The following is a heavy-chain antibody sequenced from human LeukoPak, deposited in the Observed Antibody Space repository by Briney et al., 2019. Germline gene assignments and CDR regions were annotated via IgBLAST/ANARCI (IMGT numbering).Heavy chain of an antibody. V-gene: IGHV1-2*02. CDR1: GYTFTGYY. CDR3: ARGAASYYYYYYMDV. Sequence: ASVKVSCKASGYTFTGYYMHWVRQAPGQGLEWMGWINPNSGGTNHAQKFQGRVTMTRDTSISTAYMELSRLRSDDTAVYYCARGAASYYYYYYMDVWGKGTTVTVSS. CDR2: INPNSGGT. J-gene: IGHJ6*03. D-gene: IGHD6-25*01.